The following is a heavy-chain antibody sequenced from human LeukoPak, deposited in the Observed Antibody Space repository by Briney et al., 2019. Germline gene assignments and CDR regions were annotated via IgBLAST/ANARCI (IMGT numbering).Heavy chain of an antibody. V-gene: IGHV4-59*01. CDR1: GGSISSYY. J-gene: IGHJ5*02. CDR2: IYYSGST. Sequence: SETLSLTCTVSGGSISSYYWSWIRQPPGKGLEWIGYIYYSGSTNYNPSLKSRVTISVDTSKNQFSLKLSSVTAADTAVYYCARYCSGGSCYVQGYNWFDPWGQGTLVTVSS. CDR3: ARYCSGGSCYVQGYNWFDP. D-gene: IGHD2-15*01.